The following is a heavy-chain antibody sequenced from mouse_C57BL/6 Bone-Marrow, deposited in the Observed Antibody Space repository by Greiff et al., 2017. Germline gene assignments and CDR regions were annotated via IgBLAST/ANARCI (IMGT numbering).Heavy chain of an antibody. CDR1: GYSITSGYD. Sequence: DVHLVESGPGMVKPSQSLSLTCTVTGYSITSGYDWHWIRHFPGNKLEWMGYISYSGSTNYNPSLKSRISITHDTSKNHFFLKLNSVTTEDTATYYCARSSGTLYYAMDYWGQGTSVTVSS. D-gene: IGHD3-2*02. V-gene: IGHV3-1*01. CDR3: ARSSGTLYYAMDY. CDR2: ISYSGST. J-gene: IGHJ4*01.